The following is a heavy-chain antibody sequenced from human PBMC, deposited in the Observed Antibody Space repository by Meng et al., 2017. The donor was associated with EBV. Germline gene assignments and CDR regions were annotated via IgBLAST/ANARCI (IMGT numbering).Heavy chain of an antibody. CDR1: GFTFSYHA. D-gene: IGHD1-20*01. Sequence: QEGGSWVAVLQPGRPLRLSCAASGFTFSYHASHWFRQAPGQGLEWVAVISYDGSKKYYADSVKGRFTISRDNSKNTLYLQMSSLRPEDTAVYYCARDLGITGTVLSYWGQGTLVTVSS. CDR3: ARDLGITGTVLSY. CDR2: ISYDGSKK. J-gene: IGHJ4*02. V-gene: IGHV3-30-3*01.